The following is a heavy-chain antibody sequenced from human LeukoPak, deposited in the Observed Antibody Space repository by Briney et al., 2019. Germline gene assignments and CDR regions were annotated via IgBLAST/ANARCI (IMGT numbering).Heavy chain of an antibody. CDR3: ASSMFDSSGWYDAFDI. J-gene: IGHJ3*02. D-gene: IGHD6-19*01. Sequence: ASVEVSCKASGYTFTGYYMHWVRQAPGQGLEWMGWINPNSGGTNYAQKFQGRVTMTRDTSISTAYMELSRLRSDDTAVYYCASSMFDSSGWYDAFDIWGQGTMVTVSS. V-gene: IGHV1-2*02. CDR1: GYTFTGYY. CDR2: INPNSGGT.